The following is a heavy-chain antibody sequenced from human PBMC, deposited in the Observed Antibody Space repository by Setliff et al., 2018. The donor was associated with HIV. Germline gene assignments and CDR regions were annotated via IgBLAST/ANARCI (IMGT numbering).Heavy chain of an antibody. Sequence: PGESLKISCKGSGYTFTTYWIGWVRQMPGKGLEWMGIIYPGDSDTKYSPSFQGRVTISAGKSISTAYLQWSSLEASDTAIYYCATSDYGGYSGHFQHWGQGTLVTVSS. V-gene: IGHV5-51*01. J-gene: IGHJ1*01. D-gene: IGHD4-17*01. CDR1: GYTFTTYW. CDR3: ATSDYGGYSGHFQH. CDR2: IYPGDSDT.